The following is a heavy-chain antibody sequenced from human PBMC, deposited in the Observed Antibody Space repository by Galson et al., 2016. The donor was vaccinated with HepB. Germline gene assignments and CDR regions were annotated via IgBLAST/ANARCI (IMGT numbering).Heavy chain of an antibody. CDR2: LYNSGST. J-gene: IGHJ4*02. D-gene: IGHD6-13*01. V-gene: IGHV4-61*01. Sequence: SETLSLTCTVSGGSVNSSSYYWSWIRQPPGKGLEWIGCLYNSGSTNYNPSLTSRLTISVDTSKNQFSLKLSSVTAADTAVYYCARGGPGVLSSSWYWSHGPEFAYWGQGALVTVSS. CDR1: GGSVNSSSYY. CDR3: ARGGPGVLSSSWYWSHGPEFAY.